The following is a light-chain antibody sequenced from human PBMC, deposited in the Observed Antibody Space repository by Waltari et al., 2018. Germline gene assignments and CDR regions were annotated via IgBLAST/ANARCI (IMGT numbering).Light chain of an antibody. J-gene: IGKJ4*01. Sequence: DIQMTQSPSSVSASVGDRVTITCRASQGIGTWLAWYQQKPGQAPKLLIYATSTLQSGVPSRFMGSGSGTDFTLTISSLQPEDFATYYCQQGNTFPLTFGGGTKVQIK. CDR1: QGIGTW. V-gene: IGKV1-12*01. CDR2: ATS. CDR3: QQGNTFPLT.